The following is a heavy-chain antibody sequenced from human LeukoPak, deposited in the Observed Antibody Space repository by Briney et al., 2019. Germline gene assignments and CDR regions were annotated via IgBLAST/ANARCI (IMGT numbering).Heavy chain of an antibody. Sequence: PSETLSLTCTVSGGSISSYYWSWIRQPPGKGLEWIGEINHSGSTNYNPSLKSRVTISVDTSKNQFSLKLSSVTAADTAVYYCARGLRDDAFDIWGQGTMVTVSS. V-gene: IGHV4-34*01. CDR1: GGSISSYY. J-gene: IGHJ3*02. D-gene: IGHD4-17*01. CDR3: ARGLRDDAFDI. CDR2: INHSGST.